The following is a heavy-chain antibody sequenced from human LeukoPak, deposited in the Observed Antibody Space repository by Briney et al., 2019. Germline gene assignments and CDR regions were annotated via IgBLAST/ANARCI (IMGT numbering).Heavy chain of an antibody. Sequence: ASVKVSCKASGYTFSSYDINWVRQATGQGLEWLGYMNPSSGKTACAQKFQGRVTMTSDTSISTAYMELSRLRSDDTAVYYCARIGGYYYDSSGYSYWGQGTLVTVSS. CDR1: GYTFSSYD. CDR2: MNPSSGKT. V-gene: IGHV1-8*02. D-gene: IGHD3-22*01. CDR3: ARIGGYYYDSSGYSY. J-gene: IGHJ4*02.